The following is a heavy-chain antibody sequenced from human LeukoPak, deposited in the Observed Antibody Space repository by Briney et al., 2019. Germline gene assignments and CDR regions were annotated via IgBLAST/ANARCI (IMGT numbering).Heavy chain of an antibody. J-gene: IGHJ4*02. CDR3: ARHVPLTIPDY. CDR1: GGSISSSSYY. V-gene: IGHV4-39*01. CDR2: IYYSGST. Sequence: SETLSLTCTVSGGSISSSSYYWGWIRQPPGKGLEWIGSIYYSGSTYYNPSLKSRVTISVDTSKNQFSLKLSSVTAADTAVYYCARHVPLTIPDYWGQGALVTVSS. D-gene: IGHD3-3*01.